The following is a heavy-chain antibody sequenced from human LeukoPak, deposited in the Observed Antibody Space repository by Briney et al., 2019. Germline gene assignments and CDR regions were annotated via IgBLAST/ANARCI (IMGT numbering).Heavy chain of an antibody. CDR1: GFTFSSYA. V-gene: IGHV3-23*01. Sequence: GGSLRLSCAASGFTFSSYAVSWVRQAGGKGLEWVSAISGSGGSTYYADSVKGRFTISRDNSKNTLYLQMNSLRAEDTAVYYCALWFGELVDYWGQGTLVTVSS. CDR3: ALWFGELVDY. CDR2: ISGSGGST. D-gene: IGHD3-10*01. J-gene: IGHJ4*02.